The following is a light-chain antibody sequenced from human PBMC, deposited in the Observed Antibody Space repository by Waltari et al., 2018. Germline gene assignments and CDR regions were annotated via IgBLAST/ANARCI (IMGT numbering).Light chain of an antibody. V-gene: IGLV2-23*02. Sequence: QSALTQPASVSGSPGQSITISCTATSSDVGRYNLVSWYQQHPGKAPQLMIYEVSKRPSGVSNRFSGSKSGNTASLTISGLQAEDEADYYCCSYAGSSTFYYVFGTGTKVTVL. J-gene: IGLJ1*01. CDR1: SSDVGRYNL. CDR2: EVS. CDR3: CSYAGSSTFYYV.